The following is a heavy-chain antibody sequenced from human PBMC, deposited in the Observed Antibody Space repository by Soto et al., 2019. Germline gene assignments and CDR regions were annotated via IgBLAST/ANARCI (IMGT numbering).Heavy chain of an antibody. V-gene: IGHV3-11*01. CDR2: ISSSGSTI. Sequence: QVQLVESGGGLVKPGGSLRLSCAASGFTFSDYYMSWIRQAPGKGLEWVSYISSSGSTIYYAESGTGRFTISRDNAKNSRYLQMNSLRAEDTAVYYCASLYGSGSYFGYYYVMDVLGLGTTVTVSS. CDR3: ASLYGSGSYFGYYYVMDV. D-gene: IGHD3-10*01. J-gene: IGHJ6*02. CDR1: GFTFSDYY.